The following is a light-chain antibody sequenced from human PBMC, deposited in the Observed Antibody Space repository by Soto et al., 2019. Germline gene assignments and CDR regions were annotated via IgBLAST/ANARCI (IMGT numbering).Light chain of an antibody. CDR3: QVRDVWPS. CDR1: QSVSTS. J-gene: IGKJ1*01. Sequence: IVLTQSPVTLALSPGESVVLSCRASQSVSTSLAWYQHKPGQAPRLFVYDASKRAPGIPARFTGSGSGTDFTLTISSLEPEDIAVYYCQVRDVWPSFGQGTKVEIK. CDR2: DAS. V-gene: IGKV3-11*01.